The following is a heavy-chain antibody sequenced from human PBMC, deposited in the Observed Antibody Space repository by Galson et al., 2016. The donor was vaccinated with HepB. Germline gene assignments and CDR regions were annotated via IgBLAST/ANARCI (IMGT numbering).Heavy chain of an antibody. CDR1: GGTFSNYA. D-gene: IGHD3-3*01. V-gene: IGHV1-69*13. Sequence: SVKVSCKASGGTFSNYAISWVRQAPGQGLEWMGGIIPIFGTANYAQKFQGRVTITADESTSTAYMELSSLRSEDTAVYYCARLFNYDFWSGTLSWFDPWGQGTPVTVSS. J-gene: IGHJ5*02. CDR3: ARLFNYDFWSGTLSWFDP. CDR2: IIPIFGTA.